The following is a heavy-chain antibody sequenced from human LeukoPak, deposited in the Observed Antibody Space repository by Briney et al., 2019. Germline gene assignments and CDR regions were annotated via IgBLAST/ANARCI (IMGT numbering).Heavy chain of an antibody. D-gene: IGHD2-8*01. V-gene: IGHV3-23*01. CDR1: GFTFSSYA. CDR2: ISGSGART. Sequence: SGGSLRLSCAASGFTFSSYAMSWVRQAPGKGLEWVSAISGSGARTYYADSVKGRFTISRDNSKNTLCLQMNSLRAEDTAVYYCARMDAFDIWGQGTMVTVSS. J-gene: IGHJ3*02. CDR3: ARMDAFDI.